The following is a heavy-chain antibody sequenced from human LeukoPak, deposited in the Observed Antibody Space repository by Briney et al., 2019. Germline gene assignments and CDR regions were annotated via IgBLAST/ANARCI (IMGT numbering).Heavy chain of an antibody. D-gene: IGHD3-22*01. V-gene: IGHV1-8*01. CDR3: ARVQSEYYYDSSGYYP. CDR2: MNPNSGNT. J-gene: IGHJ5*02. Sequence: GASVKVSCKASGYTFTSYDINWVRQATGQGLEWMGWMNPNSGNTGYAQKFQGRVTMTRNTSISTAYVELSSLRSEDTAVYYCARVQSEYYYDSSGYYPWGQGTLVTVSS. CDR1: GYTFTSYD.